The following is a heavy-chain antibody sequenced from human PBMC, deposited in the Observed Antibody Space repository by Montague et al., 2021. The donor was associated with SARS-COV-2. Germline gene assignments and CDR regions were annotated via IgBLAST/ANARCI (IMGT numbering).Heavy chain of an antibody. D-gene: IGHD4-23*01. CDR1: GGSIGGNH. V-gene: IGHV4-59*01. CDR2: VGST. J-gene: IGHJ4*02. Sequence: SETLSLTCTVPGGSIGGNHWTWVRQSPGKGLEWIGQVGSTNYTPSLESRISTSVDTSKSQFSLNLPSVTAADSAIYYCAMLYGGGGGRGYWGQGTLVTVSS. CDR3: AMLYGGGGGRGY.